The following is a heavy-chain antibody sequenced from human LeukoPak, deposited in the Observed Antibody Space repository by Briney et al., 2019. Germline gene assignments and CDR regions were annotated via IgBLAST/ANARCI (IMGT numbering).Heavy chain of an antibody. Sequence: GESLKISCKGSGYSFPTYSIAWVRQMSGKGLEGMGIIYPDESNIRYSPSFQGQLTISADKSISTVYLQWSSLKASDTAMYYCARPPSRGYSSSFEYWGQGTLATVSS. CDR1: GYSFPTYS. J-gene: IGHJ4*02. D-gene: IGHD2-2*03. CDR3: ARPPSRGYSSSFEY. CDR2: IYPDESNI. V-gene: IGHV5-51*01.